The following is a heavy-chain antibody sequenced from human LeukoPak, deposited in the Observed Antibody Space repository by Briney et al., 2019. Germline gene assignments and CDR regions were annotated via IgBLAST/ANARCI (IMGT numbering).Heavy chain of an antibody. Sequence: SETLSLTCTVSGGSISSYYWSWLRQPPGKGLEWIGYIYYSGSTNYNPSLKSRVTISVDTSKNQFSLKLSSVTAADTAVYYCARLTTVVTGYYYGMDVWGQGTAVTVSS. CDR2: IYYSGST. D-gene: IGHD4-23*01. CDR3: ARLTTVVTGYYYGMDV. CDR1: GGSISSYY. J-gene: IGHJ6*02. V-gene: IGHV4-59*08.